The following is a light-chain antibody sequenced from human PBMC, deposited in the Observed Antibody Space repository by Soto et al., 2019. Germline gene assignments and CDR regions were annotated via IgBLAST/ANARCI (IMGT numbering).Light chain of an antibody. Sequence: QSVLTQPPSASGSHGQSVAISCTGTSSDVGGYNYVSWYQQHPGKAPKLMIYEVNKRPSGVPDRFSGSKSSNTASLTVSGLQAEDEADYYFSSYAGSSNVFGTGTKLTVL. V-gene: IGLV2-8*01. J-gene: IGLJ1*01. CDR3: SSYAGSSNV. CDR2: EVN. CDR1: SSDVGGYNY.